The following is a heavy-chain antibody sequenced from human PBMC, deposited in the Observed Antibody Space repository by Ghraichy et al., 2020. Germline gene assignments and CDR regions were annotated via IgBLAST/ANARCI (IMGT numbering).Heavy chain of an antibody. V-gene: IGHV3-7*01. J-gene: IGHJ5*02. CDR3: ARNSPSSSWYYWSDP. D-gene: IGHD6-13*01. Sequence: LSLTCAASGFTFSSYWMTWVRQAPGKGLEWVANIKQDGSEKYYVDSVKGRFTISRDNAENSLYLQMNSLRAEDTAVYYCARNSPSSSWYYWSDPWGQGTLVTVSS. CDR1: GFTFSSYW. CDR2: IKQDGSEK.